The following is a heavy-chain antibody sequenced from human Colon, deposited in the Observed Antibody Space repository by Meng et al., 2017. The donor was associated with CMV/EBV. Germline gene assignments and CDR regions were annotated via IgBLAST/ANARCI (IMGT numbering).Heavy chain of an antibody. CDR2: ISGSGGST. V-gene: IGHV3-23*01. J-gene: IGHJ4*02. D-gene: IGHD3-10*01. CDR1: GLTFSTYG. Sequence: SGLTFSTYGMSWVRQAPGKGLEWVSTISGSGGSTYYADSVKGRFTVSRDTSKNTLYLQMNSLRVEDTAVYYCAKLMNSGSYYGVFDYWGQGTLVTVSS. CDR3: AKLMNSGSYYGVFDY.